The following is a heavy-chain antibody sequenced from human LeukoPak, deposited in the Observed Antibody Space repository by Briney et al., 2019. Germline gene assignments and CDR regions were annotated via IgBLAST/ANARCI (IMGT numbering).Heavy chain of an antibody. Sequence: GESLKISCKASGYTFTHQWIGWVRQKSGSGLEWMGIIYPRDSDTRYSPSFQGHVTISDDTSINTAYLEWSRLGGLDTAIYYCTRHSDVIGAIWGQGTLVTVSS. CDR2: IYPRDSDT. CDR3: TRHSDVIGAI. CDR1: GYTFTHQW. D-gene: IGHD3-10*01. J-gene: IGHJ4*02. V-gene: IGHV5-51*01.